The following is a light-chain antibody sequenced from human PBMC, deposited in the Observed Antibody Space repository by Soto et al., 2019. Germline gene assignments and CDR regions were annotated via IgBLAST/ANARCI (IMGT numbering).Light chain of an antibody. Sequence: EIVLTQSPGTLSLSPGERATLSCRASLSVSSSYLAWYQHKPGQAPRLLIYGASSRATGVPDRFSASGSGTDFTLTISRLEPEDSAVYYCQQFGSSPYTFGQGTILEIK. CDR3: QQFGSSPYT. J-gene: IGKJ2*01. V-gene: IGKV3-20*01. CDR2: GAS. CDR1: LSVSSSY.